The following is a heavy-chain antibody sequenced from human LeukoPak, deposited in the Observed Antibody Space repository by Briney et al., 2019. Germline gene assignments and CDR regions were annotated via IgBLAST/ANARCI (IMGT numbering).Heavy chain of an antibody. D-gene: IGHD3-22*01. Sequence: SETLSLTCAVYGGSFSGYYWSWIRQPPGKGLEWIGEINHSGSTNYNPSLKSRVTISVDTSKNQFSLKLSSVTAADTAVYYCARLPDHYDSSGYYWGQGTLVTVSS. CDR2: INHSGST. J-gene: IGHJ4*02. V-gene: IGHV4-34*01. CDR1: GGSFSGYY. CDR3: ARLPDHYDSSGYY.